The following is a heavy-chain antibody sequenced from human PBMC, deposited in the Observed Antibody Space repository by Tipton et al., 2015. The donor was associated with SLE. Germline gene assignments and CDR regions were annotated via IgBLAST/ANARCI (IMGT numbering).Heavy chain of an antibody. CDR2: GDDSGST. Sequence: TLSLTCTVYGGSISSYYWSWIRQPPGKGLEWIGYGDDSGSTNYNPSLKNRVTISVDTSKNQISLKVNSVTAADTAVYYCARGQPTWLDPWGPGTLVTVSS. D-gene: IGHD2-2*01. CDR1: GGSISSYY. J-gene: IGHJ5*02. CDR3: ARGQPTWLDP. V-gene: IGHV4-59*01.